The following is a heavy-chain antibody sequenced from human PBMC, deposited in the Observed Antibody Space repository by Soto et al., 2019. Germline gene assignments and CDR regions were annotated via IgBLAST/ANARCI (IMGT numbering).Heavy chain of an antibody. CDR2: IHPDGGHT. CDR1: GYTFTNCY. CDR3: ARGDNDY. V-gene: IGHV1-46*01. J-gene: IGHJ4*02. Sequence: ASVKVSCKASGYTFTNCYVQWVRQAPGQGLEWMGVIHPDGGHTTYSQKFQDRVTMTRDTFTSTIYMELSSLRSEDTAVYYCARGDNDYWGQGTLVTVSS.